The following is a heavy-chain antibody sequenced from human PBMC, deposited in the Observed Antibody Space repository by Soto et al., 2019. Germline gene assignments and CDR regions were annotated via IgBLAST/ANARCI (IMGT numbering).Heavy chain of an antibody. D-gene: IGHD5-12*01. J-gene: IGHJ4*02. V-gene: IGHV3-23*01. CDR1: GFTFSSYA. CDR2: ISGSGGST. CDR3: SKGPRGEGYNMYYFDY. Sequence: EVQLLESGGGLVQPGGSLRLSCAASGFTFSSYAMSWLRQAPGKGLEWVSAISGSGGSTYYADSVKGRFTISRDNSKNTLYLQMNSLRAEDTAVYYCSKGPRGEGYNMYYFDYWGQGTLVTVSS.